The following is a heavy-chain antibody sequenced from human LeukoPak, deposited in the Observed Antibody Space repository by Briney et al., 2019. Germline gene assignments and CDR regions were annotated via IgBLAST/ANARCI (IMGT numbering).Heavy chain of an antibody. Sequence: SETLSLTCTVSGGSISSYYWSWIRQTPGKGLEWIGYIYYSGSTNYNPSLKSRVTISVDTSKNQFSLKLSSVTAADTAVYYCARSHSSGWLAFDIWGQGTMVTVSS. CDR1: GGSISSYY. CDR3: ARSHSSGWLAFDI. J-gene: IGHJ3*02. D-gene: IGHD6-19*01. V-gene: IGHV4-59*01. CDR2: IYYSGST.